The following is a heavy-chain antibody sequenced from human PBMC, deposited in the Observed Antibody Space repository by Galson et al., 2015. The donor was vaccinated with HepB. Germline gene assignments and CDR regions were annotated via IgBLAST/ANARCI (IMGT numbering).Heavy chain of an antibody. CDR1: GGSFSGYY. D-gene: IGHD5-18*01. Sequence: SETLSLTCAVYGGSFSGYYWSWIRQPPGKGLEWIGEINHSGSTNYNPSLKSRVTISVDTSKNQFSLKLSSVTAADTAVYYCARGLGTAMASLPYYFDYWGQGTLVTVSS. V-gene: IGHV4-34*01. CDR2: INHSGST. CDR3: ARGLGTAMASLPYYFDY. J-gene: IGHJ4*02.